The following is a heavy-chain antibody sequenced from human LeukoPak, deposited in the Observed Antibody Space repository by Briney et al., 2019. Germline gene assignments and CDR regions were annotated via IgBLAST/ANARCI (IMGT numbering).Heavy chain of an antibody. V-gene: IGHV3-23*01. CDR3: AKLPGYPHYYYMDV. CDR2: ISGSGGST. Sequence: GGSLRLSCAASGFTFSSYAMSWVRQAPGKGLEWVSAISGSGGSTYYADSVKGRFTISRDNSKNTLYLQMNSLRAEDTAIYYCAKLPGYPHYYYMDVWGKGTTVTVSS. J-gene: IGHJ6*03. D-gene: IGHD3-16*02. CDR1: GFTFSSYA.